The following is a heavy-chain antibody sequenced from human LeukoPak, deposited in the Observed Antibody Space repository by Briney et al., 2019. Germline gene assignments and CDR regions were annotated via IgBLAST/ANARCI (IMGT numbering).Heavy chain of an antibody. CDR2: ISSSSSI. J-gene: IGHJ4*02. Sequence: GGSLRLSCAASGFTFNSYSMNWVRQAPGEGLEWVSSISSSSSIYYADSVKGRFTISRDNAKNSLYLQMNSLRAEDTAVYYCARASGDIVETATMGSYWGQGTQVTVSS. CDR1: GFTFNSYS. CDR3: ARASGDIVETATMGSY. V-gene: IGHV3-21*01. D-gene: IGHD5-18*01.